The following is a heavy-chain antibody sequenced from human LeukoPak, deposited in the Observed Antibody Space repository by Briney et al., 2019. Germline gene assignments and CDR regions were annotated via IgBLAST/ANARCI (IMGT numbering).Heavy chain of an antibody. CDR2: ISSSGSTI. Sequence: GGSLRLSCVASGFTFSTYSFNWVRQAPGKGLEWVSYISSSGSTIYYADSVKGRFTISRDNAKNSLSLQMNSLRAEDTAVYYCARDYGGSSPFDYWGQGTLVTVSS. V-gene: IGHV3-48*04. J-gene: IGHJ4*02. CDR1: GFTFSTYS. D-gene: IGHD4-23*01. CDR3: ARDYGGSSPFDY.